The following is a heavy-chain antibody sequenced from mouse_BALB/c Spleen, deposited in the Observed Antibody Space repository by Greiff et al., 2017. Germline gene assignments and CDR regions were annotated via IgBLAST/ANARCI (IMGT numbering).Heavy chain of an antibody. CDR2: ISSGGST. CDR3: ARERGGNCYFDY. V-gene: IGHV5-6-5*01. Sequence: EVMLVESGGGLVKPGGSLKLSCAASGFTFSSYAMSWVRQTPEKRLEWVASISSGGSTYYPDSVKGRFTISRDNARNILYLQMSSLRSEDTAMYYCARERGGNCYFDYWGQGTTLTVSS. CDR1: GFTFSSYA. J-gene: IGHJ2*01. D-gene: IGHD2-1*01.